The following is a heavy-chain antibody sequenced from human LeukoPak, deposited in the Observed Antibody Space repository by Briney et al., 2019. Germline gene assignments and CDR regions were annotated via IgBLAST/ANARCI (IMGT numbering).Heavy chain of an antibody. J-gene: IGHJ6*03. CDR1: GFTFSSYG. CDR3: AKALNYGRYYYYMDV. D-gene: IGHD4-17*01. CDR2: ISYDGSNK. Sequence: GGSLRLSCATSGFTFSSYGMHWVRQAPGKGLEWVAVISYDGSNKYYADSMKGRFTISRDNSKNTLYLQMNSLRAEDTAVYYCAKALNYGRYYYYMDVWGKGTTVTVSS. V-gene: IGHV3-30*18.